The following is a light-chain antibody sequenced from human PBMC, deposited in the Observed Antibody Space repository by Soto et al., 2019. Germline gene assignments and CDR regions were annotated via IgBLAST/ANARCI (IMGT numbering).Light chain of an antibody. Sequence: DIKMTQSPSSLSASVGDRVTITCRASHIISTYLNWYQQKSGKAPRLLIDDASRLQSGVPSRFSGSGSGTDFTLTISCMQPEDFATYYCQQSYITPLTFGGGTKVDSK. CDR1: HIISTY. CDR3: QQSYITPLT. V-gene: IGKV1-39*01. J-gene: IGKJ4*01. CDR2: DAS.